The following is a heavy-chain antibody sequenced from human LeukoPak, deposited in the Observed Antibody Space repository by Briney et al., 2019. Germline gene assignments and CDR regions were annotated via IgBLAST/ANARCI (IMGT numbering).Heavy chain of an antibody. CDR2: IYTSEST. Sequence: SETLSLTCAVYGGSFSGYYWSWIRQPAGKGLEWIERIYTSESTNYNPSLKSRVTISVDTSRNQFSLKLSSVTAADTAVYYCARGLWFGDENPPYFDYWGQGILVTVSS. CDR1: GGSFSGYY. CDR3: ARGLWFGDENPPYFDY. V-gene: IGHV4-59*10. D-gene: IGHD3-10*01. J-gene: IGHJ4*02.